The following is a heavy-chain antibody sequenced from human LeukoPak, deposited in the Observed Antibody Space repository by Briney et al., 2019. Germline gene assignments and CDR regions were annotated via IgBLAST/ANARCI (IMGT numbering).Heavy chain of an antibody. D-gene: IGHD4-17*01. CDR3: ARGPLTMTRGFDP. CDR2: IYSSRS. Sequence: SETLSLTCTVSGASISSYYWSWIRQPAGKGLEWIGRIYSSRSIYNPSLKSRVTMSVDTSKNQFSLKLSSVTAADTAVYYCARGPLTMTRGFDPWGQGTLVTVSS. V-gene: IGHV4-4*07. J-gene: IGHJ5*02. CDR1: GASISSYY.